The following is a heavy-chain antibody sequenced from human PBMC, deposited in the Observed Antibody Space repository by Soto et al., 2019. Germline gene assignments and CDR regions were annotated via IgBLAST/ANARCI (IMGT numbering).Heavy chain of an antibody. CDR1: GGSISSGGYY. CDR2: IYYSGST. V-gene: IGHV4-31*03. Sequence: SETLSLTCTVSGGSISSGGYYWSWIRQHPXKGLEWIGYIYYSGSTYYNPSLKSRVTISVDTSKNQFSLKLSSVTAADTAVYYCARDRRYCSSTSCYEGYYYYYGMDVWGQGTTVTVSS. D-gene: IGHD2-2*01. CDR3: ARDRRYCSSTSCYEGYYYYYGMDV. J-gene: IGHJ6*02.